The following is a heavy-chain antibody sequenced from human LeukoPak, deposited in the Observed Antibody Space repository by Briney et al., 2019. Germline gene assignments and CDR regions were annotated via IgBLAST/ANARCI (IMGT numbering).Heavy chain of an antibody. J-gene: IGHJ4*02. CDR2: INPNSGGT. CDR1: GYTFTGYY. V-gene: IGHV1-2*02. D-gene: IGHD6-13*01. CDR3: APSATSIAAAYGY. Sequence: ASVKVSCKASGYTFTGYYMHWVRQAPGQGLEWMGWINPNSGGTNYAQKFQGRGTMTRDTSISTAYMELSRLRSDDTAVYYCAPSATSIAAAYGYWGQGTLVTVSS.